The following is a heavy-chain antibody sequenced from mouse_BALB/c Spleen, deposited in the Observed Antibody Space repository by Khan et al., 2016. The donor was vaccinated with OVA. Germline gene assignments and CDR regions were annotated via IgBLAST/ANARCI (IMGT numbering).Heavy chain of an antibody. CDR3: ARLKEI. CDR2: IWAGGST. J-gene: IGHJ2*01. V-gene: IGHV2-9*02. CDR1: GFSLTSYG. Sequence: VQLQESGPGLVAPLQSLSITCPVSGFSLTSYGVHWVRQPPGKGLEWLGVIWAGGSTNYNSALMPRLSISKDNYKSQVFLKMNSLQTDDTAMYYCARLKEIWGKGTTLTVSS.